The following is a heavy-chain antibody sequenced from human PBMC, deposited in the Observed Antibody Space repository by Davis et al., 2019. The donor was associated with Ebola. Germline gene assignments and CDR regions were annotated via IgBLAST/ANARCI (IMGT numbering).Heavy chain of an antibody. D-gene: IGHD3-16*01. CDR2: INHSGST. CDR1: GGSFSGYY. V-gene: IGHV4-34*01. J-gene: IGHJ5*02. Sequence: MPGGSLRLSCAVYGGSFSGYYWSWIRQPPGKGLEWIGEINHSGSTNYNPSLKSRVTISVDTSKNQFSRKLSSVTAADTAVYYCARGRAYVWFDPWGQGTLVTVSS. CDR3: ARGRAYVWFDP.